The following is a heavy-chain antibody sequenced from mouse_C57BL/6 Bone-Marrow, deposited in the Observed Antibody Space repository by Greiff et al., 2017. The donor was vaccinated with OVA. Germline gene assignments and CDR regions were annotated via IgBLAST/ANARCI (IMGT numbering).Heavy chain of an antibody. D-gene: IGHD1-1*01. CDR2: IDPSDSET. J-gene: IGHJ1*03. V-gene: IGHV1-52*01. CDR1: GYTFTSYW. CDR3: ARSRGVVARNWYFDV. Sequence: QVQLQHPGAELVRPGSSVKLSCKASGYTFTSYWMHWVKQRPIQGLEWIGNIDPSDSETHYNQKFKDKATLTVDKSSSTAYMQLSSLTSEDSAVYYCARSRGVVARNWYFDVWGTGTTVTVSS.